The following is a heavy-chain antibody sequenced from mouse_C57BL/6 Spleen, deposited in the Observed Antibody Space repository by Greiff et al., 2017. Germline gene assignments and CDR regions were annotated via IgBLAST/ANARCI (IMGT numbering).Heavy chain of an antibody. CDR2: IWSGGST. CDR1: GFSLTSYG. V-gene: IGHV2-2*01. J-gene: IGHJ2*01. Sequence: QVQLKQSGPGLVQPSQSLSISCTASGFSLTSYGVHWVRQSPGKGLEWLGVIWSGGSTDYTAAFISKLSISKDNSKSQVFFKMNRLQADDTAIYYCARNGGLRRGGYYDDWGQGTTLTVSS. CDR3: ARNGGLRRGGYYDD. D-gene: IGHD2-2*01.